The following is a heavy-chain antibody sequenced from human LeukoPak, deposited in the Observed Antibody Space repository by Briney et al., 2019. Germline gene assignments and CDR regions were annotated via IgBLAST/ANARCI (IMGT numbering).Heavy chain of an antibody. CDR3: ARRRRGGSYYVRGYYFDY. CDR1: GGSISSSSYY. J-gene: IGHJ4*02. CDR2: IYYSGST. D-gene: IGHD1-26*01. V-gene: IGHV4-39*07. Sequence: PSETLSLTCTVSGGSISSSSYYWGWIRQPPGKGLEWIGSIYYSGSTYYNPSLKSRVTISVDTSKNQFSLKLSSVTAADTAVYYCARRRRGGSYYVRGYYFDYWGQGTLVTVSS.